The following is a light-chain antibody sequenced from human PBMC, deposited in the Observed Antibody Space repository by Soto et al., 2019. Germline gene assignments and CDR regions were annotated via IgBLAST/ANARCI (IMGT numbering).Light chain of an antibody. CDR3: QQYYSYPRT. Sequence: AIRMTQSPSSFSASTGDRVTITCRASQGISSYLAWYQQKPGKAPKLLIYAASTLQSGVPSRFSCSGSGTDFTLTISCLQSEDFETYYCQQYYSYPRTFGQGTKVEIK. CDR2: AAS. J-gene: IGKJ1*01. CDR1: QGISSY. V-gene: IGKV1-8*01.